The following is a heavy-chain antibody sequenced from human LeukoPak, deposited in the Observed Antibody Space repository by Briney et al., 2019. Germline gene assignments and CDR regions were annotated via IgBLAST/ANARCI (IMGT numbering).Heavy chain of an antibody. D-gene: IGHD3-3*01. J-gene: IGHJ4*02. CDR1: GYTFTSYD. CDR3: ARTYPYYDFWSGYYSTLDY. CDR2: MNPNSGNT. V-gene: IGHV1-8*01. Sequence: GASVNVPCKASGYTFTSYDINWVRQAPGQGLEWMGWMNPNSGNTGYAQKFQGRVTMTRNTSISTAYMELSSLRSEDTAVYYCARTYPYYDFWSGYYSTLDYWGQGTLVTVSS.